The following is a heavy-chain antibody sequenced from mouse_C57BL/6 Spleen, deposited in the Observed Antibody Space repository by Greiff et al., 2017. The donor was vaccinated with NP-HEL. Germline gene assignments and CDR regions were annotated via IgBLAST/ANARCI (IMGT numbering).Heavy chain of an antibody. CDR3: ARDEEFITPY. D-gene: IGHD1-1*01. J-gene: IGHJ2*01. CDR2: IYPGSGNT. CDR1: GYSFTSYY. Sequence: QVHVKQSGPELVKPGASVKISCKASGYSFTSYYIHWVKQRPGQGLEWIGWIYPGSGNTKYNEKFKGKATLTADTSSSTAYMQLSSLTSEDSAVYYCARDEEFITPYWGQGTTLTVSS. V-gene: IGHV1-66*01.